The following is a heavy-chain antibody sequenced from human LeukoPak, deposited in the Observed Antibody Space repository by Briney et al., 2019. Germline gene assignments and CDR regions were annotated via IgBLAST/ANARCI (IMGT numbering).Heavy chain of an antibody. D-gene: IGHD3-3*01. CDR2: ISAYNGNT. V-gene: IGHV1-18*01. CDR1: GYTFTSYG. Sequence: ASVKVSCKASGYTFTSYGISWVRQAPGQGVERMGWISAYNGNTNYAQKLQGRVTMTTDTSTSTAYMELRSLRSDDTAVYYCARVEIFGVVHYYYYGMDVWGQGTTVTVSS. CDR3: ARVEIFGVVHYYYYGMDV. J-gene: IGHJ6*02.